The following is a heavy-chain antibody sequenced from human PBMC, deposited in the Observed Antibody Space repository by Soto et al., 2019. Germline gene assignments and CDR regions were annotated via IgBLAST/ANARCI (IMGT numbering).Heavy chain of an antibody. CDR1: GGTFSSYA. D-gene: IGHD3-22*01. J-gene: IGHJ1*01. Sequence: SVKVSCKASGGTFSSYAISWVRQAPGQGLEWMGGIIPIFGTANYAQKFQGRVTITADESTSTVYMELSSLRSEDTAVYYCATPSSYYYDSSAWSQYFQHWGQGTLVTVSS. CDR3: ATPSSYYYDSSAWSQYFQH. CDR2: IIPIFGTA. V-gene: IGHV1-69*13.